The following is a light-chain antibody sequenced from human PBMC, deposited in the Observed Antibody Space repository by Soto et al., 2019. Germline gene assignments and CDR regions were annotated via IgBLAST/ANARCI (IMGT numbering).Light chain of an antibody. J-gene: IGKJ1*01. CDR3: QQYYTYDT. CDR2: EAS. CDR1: QSISSL. Sequence: DIQMTQSPSTLSASIGDRVTITCRASQSISSLLAWYQQKPGEAPKLLIYEASRLEGGVPSRFSGSGSGTEFTLTISSLQSDDFATYYCQQYYTYDTFGQGTKVEIK. V-gene: IGKV1-5*03.